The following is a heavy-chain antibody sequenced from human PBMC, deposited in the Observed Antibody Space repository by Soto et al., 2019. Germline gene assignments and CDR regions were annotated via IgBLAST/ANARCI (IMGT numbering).Heavy chain of an antibody. CDR3: AKNGQPPYYYYGLDV. CDR2: ISGYNGDT. V-gene: IGHV1-18*01. Sequence: ASVKVSCTASVYTFTNYGMSWVRQDPEQGLEWMGWISGYNGDTNYAQKFQGRVSMTIDTSTTTAYMELRSLRSDDTAVYYCAKNGQPPYYYYGLDVWGQGTKVTVSS. D-gene: IGHD2-8*01. CDR1: VYTFTNYG. J-gene: IGHJ6*02.